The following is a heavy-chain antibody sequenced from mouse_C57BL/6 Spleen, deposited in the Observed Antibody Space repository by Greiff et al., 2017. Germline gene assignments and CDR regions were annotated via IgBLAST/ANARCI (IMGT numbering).Heavy chain of an antibody. J-gene: IGHJ1*03. Sequence: QVQLQQSGPELVKPGSSVKISCKASGYAFSSSWMNWVKQRPGKGLEWIGRIYPGDGDTNYNGKFKGKATMTVDKSSSTAYMQLSSLTSEDSAVYLCARRETTVVESYWYVDVWGTGPTVTVSS. V-gene: IGHV1-82*01. CDR3: ARRETTVVESYWYVDV. CDR2: IYPGDGDT. D-gene: IGHD1-1*01. CDR1: GYAFSSSW.